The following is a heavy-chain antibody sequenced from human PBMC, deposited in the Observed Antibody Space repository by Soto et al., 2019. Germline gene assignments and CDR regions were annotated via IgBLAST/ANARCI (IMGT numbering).Heavy chain of an antibody. CDR1: GFTFSSYG. CDR2: ISYDGSNK. Sequence: QVQLVESGGGVVQPGRSLRLSCAASGFTFSSYGMHWVRQAPGKGLEWVAVISYDGSNKYYADSVKGRFTISRDNSKNTLYLQMNSLRAEDTAVYYCARSRGTRAPEGYFDLWGRGTLVTVSS. J-gene: IGHJ2*01. V-gene: IGHV3-30*03. D-gene: IGHD3-16*01. CDR3: ARSRGTRAPEGYFDL.